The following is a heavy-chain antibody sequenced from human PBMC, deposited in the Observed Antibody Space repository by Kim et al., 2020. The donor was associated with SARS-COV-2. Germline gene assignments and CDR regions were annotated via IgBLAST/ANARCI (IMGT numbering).Heavy chain of an antibody. J-gene: IGHJ5*02. V-gene: IGHV1-69*13. D-gene: IGHD6-13*01. Sequence: SVKVSCKASGGTFSSYAISWVRQAPGQGLEWMGGIIPIFGTANYAQKFQGRVTITADESTSTAYMELSSLRSEDTAVYYCARASSSFIEARINGADWFDPWGQGTLVTVSS. CDR1: GGTFSSYA. CDR2: IIPIFGTA. CDR3: ARASSSFIEARINGADWFDP.